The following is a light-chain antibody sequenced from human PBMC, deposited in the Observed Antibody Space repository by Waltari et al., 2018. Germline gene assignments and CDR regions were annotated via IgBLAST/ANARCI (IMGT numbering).Light chain of an antibody. CDR2: YDT. J-gene: IGLJ2*01. V-gene: IGLV3-21*04. CDR1: HTGERR. Sequence: SYLLTQPPSLSVAPGQTARLTCGLDHTGERRVHSCQQRPGHAPVLVIYYDTDRPSGIPDRFSGSHSGNTATLTISRVEAGDEADYYCQVWDSSRHHVIFGGGTRLTVL. CDR3: QVWDSSRHHVI.